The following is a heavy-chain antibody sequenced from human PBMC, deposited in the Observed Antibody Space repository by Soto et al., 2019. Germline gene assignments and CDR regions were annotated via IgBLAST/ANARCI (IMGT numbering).Heavy chain of an antibody. CDR3: ARRQEQERDYYGMDV. J-gene: IGHJ6*02. Sequence: SVKVSCKASGGTFSSYAISWVRQAPGQGLEWMGGIIPIFGTANYAQKFQGRVTITADKSTSTAYMELSSLRSEDTAVYYCARRQEQERDYYGMDVWGQGTTVTVSS. V-gene: IGHV1-69*06. CDR1: GGTFSSYA. CDR2: IIPIFGTA. D-gene: IGHD6-13*01.